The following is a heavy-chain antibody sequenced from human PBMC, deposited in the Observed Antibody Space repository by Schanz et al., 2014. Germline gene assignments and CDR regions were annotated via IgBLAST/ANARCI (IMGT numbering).Heavy chain of an antibody. Sequence: EVQLVESGGGMVQPGGSLRLSCAASGFTFSDHYMDWVRQTPGKGLEWVSTLSGSGAGTFYADSVKGRFTISRDNSENTLYLQMNSLRAEDTAVYYCAKHVRSLTGNDYWGQGTLVTVSS. V-gene: IGHV3-23*04. CDR3: AKHVRSLTGNDY. CDR1: GFTFSDHY. CDR2: LSGSGAGT. J-gene: IGHJ4*02. D-gene: IGHD3-9*01.